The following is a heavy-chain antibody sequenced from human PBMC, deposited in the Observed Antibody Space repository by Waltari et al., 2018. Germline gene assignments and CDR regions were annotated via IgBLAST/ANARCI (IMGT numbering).Heavy chain of an antibody. CDR1: GYTFTGYY. CDR2: INPNSVGT. Sequence: QVQLVQSGAEVKKPGASVKVSCKASGYTFTGYYMHWVRQAPGQGLEWVGWINPNSVGTNYAQKFQGRVTMTRDTSISTAYMELSSLRSEDTAVYYWARDYPGYGAFDIWGQGTMVTVSS. D-gene: IGHD2-15*01. CDR3: ARDYPGYGAFDI. V-gene: IGHV1-2*02. J-gene: IGHJ3*02.